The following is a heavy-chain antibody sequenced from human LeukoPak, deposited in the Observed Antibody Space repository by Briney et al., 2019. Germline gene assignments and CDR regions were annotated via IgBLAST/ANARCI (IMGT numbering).Heavy chain of an antibody. D-gene: IGHD1-1*01. CDR1: GFIFSSYS. Sequence: GGSPRLSCVASGFIFSSYSMGWVRQGPGKGLEWVSLIDSGGSTTYFADSVKGRFTMSRDNFKNTLYLRMYRLRAEDTAVYYCVKGSSTTTRHFDPWGQGTPVTVSS. V-gene: IGHV3-23*03. J-gene: IGHJ5*02. CDR3: VKGSSTTTRHFDP. CDR2: IDSGGSTT.